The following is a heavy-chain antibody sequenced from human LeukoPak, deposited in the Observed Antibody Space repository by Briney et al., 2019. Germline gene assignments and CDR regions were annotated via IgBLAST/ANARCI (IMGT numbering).Heavy chain of an antibody. CDR1: GFTFSSYA. D-gene: IGHD4-23*01. V-gene: IGHV3-64*01. J-gene: IGHJ4*02. CDR2: ISSNGGST. Sequence: GGSLRLSCAASGFTFSSYAMHWVRQAPGKGLEYVSAISSNGGSTYYANSVKGRFTISRDNSKSTLYLQMGSLRAEDMAVYYCARASYGGNPFGRYFDYWGQGTLVTVSS. CDR3: ARASYGGNPFGRYFDY.